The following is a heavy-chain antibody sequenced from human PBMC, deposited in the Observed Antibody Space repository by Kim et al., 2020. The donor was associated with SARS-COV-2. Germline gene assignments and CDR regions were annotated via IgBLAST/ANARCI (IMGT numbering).Heavy chain of an antibody. D-gene: IGHD6-13*01. J-gene: IGHJ6*02. V-gene: IGHV5-10-1*01. CDR2: IDPSDSYT. Sequence: GESLKISCKGSGYSFTSYWISWVRQMPGKGLEWMGRIDPSDSYTNYSPSFQGHVTISADKSISTAYLQWSSLKASDTAMYYCARHGMGSSWYRVGFYYYYYGMDVWGQGTTVTVSS. CDR3: ARHGMGSSWYRVGFYYYYYGMDV. CDR1: GYSFTSYW.